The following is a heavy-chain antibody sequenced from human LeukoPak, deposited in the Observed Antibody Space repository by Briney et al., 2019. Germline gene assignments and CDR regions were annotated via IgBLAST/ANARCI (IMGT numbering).Heavy chain of an antibody. CDR3: AKEIRPNDY. J-gene: IGHJ4*02. Sequence: PGGSMSLSCAVSGLCLSRNAMTWVSQAPGKVLQWISSISISGDATDYEDSVKGRFTIYRDISKNTLYLQMNSLRVDDTAVYYCAKEIRPNDYWGQGTLVTVSS. V-gene: IGHV3-23*01. CDR1: GLCLSRNA. CDR2: ISISGDAT.